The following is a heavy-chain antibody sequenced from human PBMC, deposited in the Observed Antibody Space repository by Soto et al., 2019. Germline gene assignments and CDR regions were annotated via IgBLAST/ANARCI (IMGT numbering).Heavy chain of an antibody. V-gene: IGHV3-23*01. CDR3: PKHVEAFTYDDSSGYYHAFGY. D-gene: IGHD3-22*01. J-gene: IGHJ4*02. CDR2: ISGSGGST. CDR1: GLTFSSYA. Sequence: GSLRLSCAASGLTFSSYAMSWVRQAPGKGLEWVSAISGSGGSTYYADSVKGRFTISRDNSKNTLYLQMNSLRAEDTAVYYCPKHVEAFTYDDSSGYYHAFGYWGQGPLVTVSS.